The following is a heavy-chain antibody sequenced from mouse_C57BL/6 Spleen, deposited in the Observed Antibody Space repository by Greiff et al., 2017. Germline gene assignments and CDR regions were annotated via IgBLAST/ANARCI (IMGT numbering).Heavy chain of an antibody. D-gene: IGHD2-1*01. V-gene: IGHV1-80*01. CDR1: GYAFSSYW. J-gene: IGHJ3*01. CDR2: IYPGDGDT. CDR3: ARSAIYYGNPFAY. Sequence: QVQLQQSGAELVKPGASVKISCKASGYAFSSYWMNWVKQRPGKGLEWIGQIYPGDGDTNYNGKFKGKATLTADKSSSTAYMQLSSLTSEDSAVYFCARSAIYYGNPFAYWGQGTLVTVSA.